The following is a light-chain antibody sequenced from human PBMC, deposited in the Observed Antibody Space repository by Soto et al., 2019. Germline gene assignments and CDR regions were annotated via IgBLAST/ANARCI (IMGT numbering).Light chain of an antibody. V-gene: IGLV2-14*01. Sequence: QSVLTQPASVSGSPGQSITISCTGTSSDVGGYNYVSWYQHLPGKAPKLVIYEVTHRPSEVSNRFSASKSGNTASLTISGLQAEDEADYYCSSYSSSSTFYVFGTGTKVTVL. CDR2: EVT. CDR3: SSYSSSSTFYV. CDR1: SSDVGGYNY. J-gene: IGLJ1*01.